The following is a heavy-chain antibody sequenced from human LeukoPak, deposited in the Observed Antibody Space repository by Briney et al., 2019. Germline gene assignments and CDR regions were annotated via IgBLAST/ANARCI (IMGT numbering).Heavy chain of an antibody. CDR3: ARSYSSSSDAFDI. J-gene: IGHJ3*02. Sequence: GESLKISCKGSGYSFTSYWIGWVRQMPGKGLEWMGIIYPGDSDTRYSPSFQGQVTTSADKSISTAYLQWSSLKASDTAMYYCARSYSSSSDAFDIWGQGTMVTVSS. CDR2: IYPGDSDT. CDR1: GYSFTSYW. V-gene: IGHV5-51*01. D-gene: IGHD6-13*01.